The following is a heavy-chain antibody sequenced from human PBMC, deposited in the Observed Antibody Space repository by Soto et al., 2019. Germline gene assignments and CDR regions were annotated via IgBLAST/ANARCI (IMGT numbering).Heavy chain of an antibody. CDR1: GGSFSGYY. CDR3: ARDYGGNVFDY. J-gene: IGHJ4*02. Sequence: QVQLQQWGAGLLKPSETLYLTCAVYGGSFSGYYWSWIRQPPGKGLEWIGEINHSGSTNYNPSLKSRVTISVDTSKNQFSLKLSSVTAADTAVYYCARDYGGNVFDYWGQGTLVTVSS. D-gene: IGHD4-17*01. CDR2: INHSGST. V-gene: IGHV4-34*01.